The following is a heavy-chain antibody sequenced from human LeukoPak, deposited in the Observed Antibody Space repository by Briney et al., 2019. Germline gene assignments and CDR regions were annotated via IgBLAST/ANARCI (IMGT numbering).Heavy chain of an antibody. Sequence: GGSLRLSCAASGFTVSGNYMSWVRQAPGKGLDWVSIIYTGGNTHYADSVKGRFTISRVSSKNTLYLQMNSLRAEDTAVYYCARDHFDISTGYYFIDNWGQGTLVTVSS. CDR2: IYTGGNT. V-gene: IGHV3-53*01. CDR3: ARDHFDISTGYYFIDN. J-gene: IGHJ4*02. D-gene: IGHD3-9*01. CDR1: GFTVSGNY.